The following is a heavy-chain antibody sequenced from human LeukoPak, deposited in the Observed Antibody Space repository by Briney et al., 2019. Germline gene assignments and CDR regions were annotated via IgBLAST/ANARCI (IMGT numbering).Heavy chain of an antibody. J-gene: IGHJ4*02. CDR3: ARHGSGSYYNVASRYYFDY. Sequence: SETLSLTCTVSGGSISSYYWSWIRQPPGKGLEWIGYIYYSGSTNYNPSLKSRVTISVDTSKNQFSLKLSSVTAADKAVYYCARHGSGSYYNVASRYYFDYWGQGTLVTVSS. CDR1: GGSISSYY. D-gene: IGHD3-10*01. V-gene: IGHV4-59*08. CDR2: IYYSGST.